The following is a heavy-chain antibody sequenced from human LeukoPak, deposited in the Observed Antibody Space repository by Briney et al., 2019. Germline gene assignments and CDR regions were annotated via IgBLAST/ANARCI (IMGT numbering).Heavy chain of an antibody. CDR3: ARGGYYDTSGYRPLDY. CDR1: GFTFSSYW. J-gene: IGHJ4*02. D-gene: IGHD3-22*01. Sequence: GGSLRLSCAASGFTFSSYWMSWVRQAPGKGLEWVANIKQDGSEKYYVDSVRGRFTISRDNDKNSLYLQVNSLRAEDTAVYYCARGGYYDTSGYRPLDYWGQGTLVTISS. V-gene: IGHV3-7*01. CDR2: IKQDGSEK.